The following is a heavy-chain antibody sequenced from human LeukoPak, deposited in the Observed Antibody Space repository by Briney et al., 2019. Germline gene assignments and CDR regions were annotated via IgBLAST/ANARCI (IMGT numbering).Heavy chain of an antibody. V-gene: IGHV3-30*03. D-gene: IGHD2-2*02. CDR1: GFTFSSYS. CDR3: AREERPTSCYTL. J-gene: IGHJ4*02. Sequence: GGSLRLSCAASGFTFSSYSMNWVRQAPGKGLEWVAVISYDGSNKYYADSVKGRFTISRDNSKNTLYLQMNSLRAEDTAVYYCAREERPTSCYTLWGQGTLVTVSS. CDR2: ISYDGSNK.